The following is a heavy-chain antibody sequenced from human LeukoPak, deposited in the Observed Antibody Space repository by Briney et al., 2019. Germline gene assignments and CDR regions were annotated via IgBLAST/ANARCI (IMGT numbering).Heavy chain of an antibody. CDR2: IKQDGSEK. CDR3: ARASYYYDSSGVDY. J-gene: IGHJ6*04. CDR1: GFTFSSYW. D-gene: IGHD3-22*01. Sequence: GGSLRLSCAASGFTFSSYWMSWVRQAPGKGLEWVANIKQDGSEKYYVDSVKGRFTISRDNAKNSLYLQMNSLRAEDTAVYYCARASYYYDSSGVDYWGKGTTVTVSS. V-gene: IGHV3-7*01.